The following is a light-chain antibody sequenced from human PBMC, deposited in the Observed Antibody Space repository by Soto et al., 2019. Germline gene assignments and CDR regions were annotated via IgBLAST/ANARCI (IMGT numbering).Light chain of an antibody. CDR1: TGAVTSGHY. V-gene: IGLV7-46*01. CDR3: SLSYSGPPSVV. Sequence: QAVVTQEPSLTVSPGGTVTLTCGSSTGAVTSGHYPYWFQQKPGQAPMTLISDTNNKHSWTPARFSGSLLGGKAALTLSGAQPEDEAEYYCSLSYSGPPSVVFGGGTQLTVL. J-gene: IGLJ2*01. CDR2: DTN.